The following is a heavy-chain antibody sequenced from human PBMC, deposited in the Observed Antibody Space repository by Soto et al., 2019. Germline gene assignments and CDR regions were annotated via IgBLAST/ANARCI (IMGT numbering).Heavy chain of an antibody. V-gene: IGHV3-23*01. J-gene: IGHJ6*02. CDR2: ISGSGGST. CDR3: AKDTGFYFWSGYYRYDFSGMAV. Sequence: PGKGLEWVSAISGSGGSTYYADSVKGRFTISRDNSKNTLYLQMNSLRAEDTAVYYCAKDTGFYFWSGYYRYDFSGMAVWGHGTTVTVSS. D-gene: IGHD3-3*01.